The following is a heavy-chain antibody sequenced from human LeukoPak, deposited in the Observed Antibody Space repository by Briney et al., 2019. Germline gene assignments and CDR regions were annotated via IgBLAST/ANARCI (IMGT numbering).Heavy chain of an antibody. CDR2: IYTSGST. V-gene: IGHV4-4*07. J-gene: IGHJ6*02. D-gene: IGHD6-6*01. Sequence: SETLSLTCTVSGGSISSYYWSWIRQPAGKGLEWIGRIYTSGSTNYNPSLKSRVTMSVDTSKNQFSLKLSSVTAADTAVYYCARDPGSSSRYYYYGMDVWGQGTTVTVSS. CDR3: ARDPGSSSRYYYYGMDV. CDR1: GGSISSYY.